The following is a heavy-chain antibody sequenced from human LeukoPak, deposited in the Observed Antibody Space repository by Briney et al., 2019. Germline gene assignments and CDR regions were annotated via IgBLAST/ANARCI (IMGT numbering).Heavy chain of an antibody. V-gene: IGHV1-2*02. Sequence: GASVKVSCKASGYTFTGYYMHWVRQAPGQGLQWMGWINPNSGGTNYAQKFEGRVTMTRDTSISTADMELSSLTSEDTAVYYCARGHSSLRLYYFDYGGQGTLVTVSS. D-gene: IGHD6-6*01. CDR2: INPNSGGT. J-gene: IGHJ4*02. CDR1: GYTFTGYY. CDR3: ARGHSSLRLYYFDY.